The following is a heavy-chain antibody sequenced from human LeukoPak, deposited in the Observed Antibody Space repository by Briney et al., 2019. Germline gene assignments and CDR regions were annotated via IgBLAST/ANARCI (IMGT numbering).Heavy chain of an antibody. V-gene: IGHV4-34*01. CDR1: GGSFSGYY. J-gene: IGHJ4*02. CDR3: ARVFETGDVYEFDY. CDR2: INHSGST. D-gene: IGHD7-27*01. Sequence: SETLSLTCAVYGGSFSGYYWSWIRQPPGKGLEWIGEINHSGSTNYNPSLKSRVTISVDTSKNQFSLKLSSVTAADTAVYYCARVFETGDVYEFDYWGQGTLVTVSS.